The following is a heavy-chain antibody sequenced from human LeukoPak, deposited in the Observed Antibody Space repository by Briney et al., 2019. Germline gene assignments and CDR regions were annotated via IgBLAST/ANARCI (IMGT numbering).Heavy chain of an antibody. Sequence: PSETLSLTCTVSGGSITDSFWTWIRQPAGKGPEWIGRIYSSGITNCSPSLKSRVTMSVDTSKNQFSLNLTSVTAADTAVYFCASEQTTCGGRRLDYWGQGTLVIVSS. J-gene: IGHJ4*02. CDR1: GGSITDSF. V-gene: IGHV4-4*07. CDR3: ASEQTTCGGRRLDY. CDR2: IYSSGIT. D-gene: IGHD4-17*01.